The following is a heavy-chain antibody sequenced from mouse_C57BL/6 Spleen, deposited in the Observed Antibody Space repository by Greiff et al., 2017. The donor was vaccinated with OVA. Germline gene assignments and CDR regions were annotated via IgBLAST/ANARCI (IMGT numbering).Heavy chain of an antibody. J-gene: IGHJ2*01. CDR1: GYTFTSYW. V-gene: IGHV1-55*01. Sequence: QVQLQQPGAELVKPGASVKMSCKASGYTFTSYWITWVKQRPGQGLEWIGDIYPGSGSTNYNEKFKSKATLTVDTSSSTAYMLHSSLTSEDAAVYYCGISGFSTTVVDYWGQGTTLTVSS. CDR3: GISGFSTTVVDY. CDR2: IYPGSGST. D-gene: IGHD1-1*01.